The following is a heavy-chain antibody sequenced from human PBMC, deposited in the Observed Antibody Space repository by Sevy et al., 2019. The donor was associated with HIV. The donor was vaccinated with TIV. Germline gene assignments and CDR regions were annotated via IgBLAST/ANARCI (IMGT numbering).Heavy chain of an antibody. V-gene: IGHV3-7*01. CDR2: IKQDGSVK. J-gene: IGHJ4*02. Sequence: GGSLRLSCAASGFTITGKAVHWVRQAPGKGLEWVANIKQDGSVKYYVDSVKGRFTISRDNARNLVYLQMSSLTAEDTALYYCVRAIAADASLWGQGTLVTVSS. CDR1: GFTITGKA. CDR3: VRAIAADASL. D-gene: IGHD6-13*01.